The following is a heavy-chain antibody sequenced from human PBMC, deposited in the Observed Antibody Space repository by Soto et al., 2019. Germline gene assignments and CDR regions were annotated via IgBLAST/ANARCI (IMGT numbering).Heavy chain of an antibody. V-gene: IGHV3-66*01. D-gene: IGHD3-22*01. CDR3: ARGSPVVVITTGLYYLDD. CDR1: GFTVSSNY. Sequence: GSLRLSCAASGFTVSSNYMSWVRQAPGKGLEWVSVIYSGGSTYYADSVKGRFTISRDNSKNTLYLQMNSLRAEDTAVYYCARGSPVVVITTGLYYLDDWAQGTLVTVSS. J-gene: IGHJ4*02. CDR2: IYSGGST.